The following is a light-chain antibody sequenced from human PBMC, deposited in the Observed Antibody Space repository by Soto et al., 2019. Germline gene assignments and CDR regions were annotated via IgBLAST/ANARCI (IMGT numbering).Light chain of an antibody. J-gene: IGLJ2*01. V-gene: IGLV4-69*01. Sequence: QSALTQSPSASASLGASVKLTCTLSSGHSSYAIAWHQQQPEKGPRYLMKLNSDGSHSKGDGIPDRFSGSSSGAERYLTISSLQSEDEADYYCQTWGTGIHVVFGGGTKLTV. CDR1: SGHSSYA. CDR2: LNSDGSH. CDR3: QTWGTGIHVV.